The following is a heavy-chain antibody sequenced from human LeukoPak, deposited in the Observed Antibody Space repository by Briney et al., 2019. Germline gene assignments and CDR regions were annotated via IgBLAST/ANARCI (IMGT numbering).Heavy chain of an antibody. J-gene: IGHJ5*02. Sequence: PSETLSLACAVYGGSFSGYYWSWIRQPPGKGLEWIGEINHSGSTNYNPSLKSRVTISVDASKNQFSLKLSSVTAADTAVYYCARGKAAAGRRYNWFDPWGQGTLVTVSS. D-gene: IGHD6-13*01. CDR1: GGSFSGYY. V-gene: IGHV4-34*01. CDR2: INHSGST. CDR3: ARGKAAAGRRYNWFDP.